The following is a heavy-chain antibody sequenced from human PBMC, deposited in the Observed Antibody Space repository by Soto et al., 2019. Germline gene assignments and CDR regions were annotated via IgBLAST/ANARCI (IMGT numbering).Heavy chain of an antibody. V-gene: IGHV1-18*01. Sequence: QVQLVQSGAEVKKPGASVKVSCKASGYTFTNFGISWVRQAPGQGLEWMGWISAYNGNTNYAQKFQGRVTMTTDTSRSTAYMEVRSLRFADKAVYYCASGWSPVDFGGEGTLVPVSS. CDR1: GYTFTNFG. CDR3: ASGWSPVDF. D-gene: IGHD3-3*01. CDR2: ISAYNGNT. J-gene: IGHJ4*02.